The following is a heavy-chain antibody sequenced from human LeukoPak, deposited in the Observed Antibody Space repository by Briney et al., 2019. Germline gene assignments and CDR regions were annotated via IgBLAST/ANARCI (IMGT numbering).Heavy chain of an antibody. J-gene: IGHJ4*02. CDR2: IYYSGST. CDR1: GGSISSYY. CDR3: ARSQWELPFDY. D-gene: IGHD1-26*01. Sequence: SETLSLTCTVSGGSISSYYRSWIRQPPGKGLEWIGYIYYSGSTNYNPSLKSRVTISVDTSKNQFSLKLSSVTAADTAVYYCARSQWELPFDYWGQGTLVTVSS. V-gene: IGHV4-59*01.